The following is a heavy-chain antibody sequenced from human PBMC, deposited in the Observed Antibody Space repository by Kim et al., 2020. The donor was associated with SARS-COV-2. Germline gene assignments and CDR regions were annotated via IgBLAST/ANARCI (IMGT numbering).Heavy chain of an antibody. Sequence: VKGRFTNSRDNSKNTLYLQMNSLRAEDTAVYYCARDHEGVVPAATNWFDPWGQGTLVTVSS. V-gene: IGHV3-30*01. CDR3: ARDHEGVVPAATNWFDP. D-gene: IGHD2-2*01. J-gene: IGHJ5*02.